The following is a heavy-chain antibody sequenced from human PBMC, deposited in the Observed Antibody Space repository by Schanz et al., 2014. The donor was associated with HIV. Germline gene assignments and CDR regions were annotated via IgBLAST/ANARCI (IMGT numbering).Heavy chain of an antibody. CDR3: ARDLHDYGDARTDY. CDR2: IGSGGGYK. CDR1: GFTFRSYG. Sequence: VQLVESGGGVVQPGRSLRLSCAASGFTFRSYGMHWVRQAPGKGLEWVSSIGSGGGYKYYADSVNGRFTISRDNAKNSLHLQMSRLGAEDTAVYYCARDLHDYGDARTDYWGQGILVTVSS. V-gene: IGHV3-21*02. D-gene: IGHD4-17*01. J-gene: IGHJ4*02.